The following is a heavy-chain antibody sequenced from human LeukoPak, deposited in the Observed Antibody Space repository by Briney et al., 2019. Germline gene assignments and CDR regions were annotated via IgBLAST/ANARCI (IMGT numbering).Heavy chain of an antibody. Sequence: PSETLSLTCAVYGGSFSGYYWSWIRQPPGKGLEWIGEINHSGSTNYNPSLKSRVTISVDTSKNQFSLKLSSVTAAGTAVYYCARGEGGYCSGGSCPWLRYYYYYYMDVWGKGTTVTVSS. J-gene: IGHJ6*03. CDR1: GGSFSGYY. V-gene: IGHV4-34*01. CDR2: INHSGST. CDR3: ARGEGGYCSGGSCPWLRYYYYYYMDV. D-gene: IGHD2-15*01.